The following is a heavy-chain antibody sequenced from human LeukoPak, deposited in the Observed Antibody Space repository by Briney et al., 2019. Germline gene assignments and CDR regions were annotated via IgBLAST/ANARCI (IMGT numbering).Heavy chain of an antibody. CDR2: IKSKTDGGTT. D-gene: IGHD3-10*01. V-gene: IGHV3-15*01. CDR3: ARGHLWFGELLRSYFDY. CDR1: GFTFSNAW. J-gene: IGHJ4*02. Sequence: GGSLRLSCAASGFTFSNAWMSWVRQAPGKGLEWVGRIKSKTDGGTTDYAAPVKGRFTISRDDSKNTLYLQMNSLKTEDTAVYYCARGHLWFGELLRSYFDYWGQGTLVTVSS.